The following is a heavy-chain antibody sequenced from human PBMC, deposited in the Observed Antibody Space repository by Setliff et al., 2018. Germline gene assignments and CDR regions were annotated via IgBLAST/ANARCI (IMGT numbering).Heavy chain of an antibody. D-gene: IGHD2-21*01. J-gene: IGHJ6*02. V-gene: IGHV3-21*01. Sequence: GESLKISCAASGFVFGTYGMHWVRQAPGKGLDWVASISASGHNTWYADSVKGRFTISRDNAKNSLYLQMNSLRVEDTAVYYCATDDSNSHMDVWGHGTTVTVSS. CDR1: GFVFGTYG. CDR3: ATDDSNSHMDV. CDR2: ISASGHNT.